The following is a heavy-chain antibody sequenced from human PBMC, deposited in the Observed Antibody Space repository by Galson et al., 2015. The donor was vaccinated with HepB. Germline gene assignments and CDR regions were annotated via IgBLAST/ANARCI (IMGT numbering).Heavy chain of an antibody. CDR2: ISAYNGNT. J-gene: IGHJ4*02. CDR1: GYTFTSYG. CDR3: ARLYCSGGSVCQPEGFDY. V-gene: IGHV1-18*01. D-gene: IGHD2-15*01. Sequence: CKASGYTFTSYGISWVRQAPGQGLEWMGWISAYNGNTNYAQKLQGRVTMTTDTSTSTAYMELRSLRSDDTAVYYCARLYCSGGSVCQPEGFDYWGQGTLVTVSS.